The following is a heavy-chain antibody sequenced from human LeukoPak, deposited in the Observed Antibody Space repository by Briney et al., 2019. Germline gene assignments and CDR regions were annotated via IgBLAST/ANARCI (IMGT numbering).Heavy chain of an antibody. CDR3: ARGTITSDN. CDR2: IYYSGST. J-gene: IGHJ4*02. V-gene: IGHV4-30-4*08. Sequence: SETLSFTCTVSGGSISSSSYYWGWIRQPPGKGLEWIGYIYYSGSTYYNPSLKSRVTISVDTSKNQFSLKLSSVTAAGTAVYYCARGTITSDNWGQGTLVTVSS. CDR1: GGSISSSSYY. D-gene: IGHD5-12*01.